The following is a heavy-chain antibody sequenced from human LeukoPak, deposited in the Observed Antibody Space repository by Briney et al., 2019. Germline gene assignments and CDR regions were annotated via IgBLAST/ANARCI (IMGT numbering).Heavy chain of an antibody. CDR3: ASPALGGYADY. Sequence: GSLRLSCAASGLTFSNYAMSWVRQAPGKGLEWIGEINHSGSTNYNPSLKSRVTISVDTSKNRFSLKLSSVTAADTAVYYCASPALGGYADYWGQGTLVTVSS. D-gene: IGHD5-12*01. J-gene: IGHJ4*02. CDR1: GLTFSNYA. CDR2: INHSGST. V-gene: IGHV4-34*01.